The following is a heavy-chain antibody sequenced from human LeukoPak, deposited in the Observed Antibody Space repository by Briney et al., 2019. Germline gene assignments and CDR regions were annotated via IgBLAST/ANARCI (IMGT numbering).Heavy chain of an antibody. Sequence: SVKVSCKASGGTFSSYAISWVRQAPGQGLEWMGGIIPIFGTANYAQKFQGRVTITADESTSTAYMELSSLRSEDTAVYYCARDPRLPPNHSPNDRIVDDYWGQGTLVTVSS. J-gene: IGHJ4*02. D-gene: IGHD1-1*01. V-gene: IGHV1-69*01. CDR3: ARDPRLPPNHSPNDRIVDDY. CDR2: IIPIFGTA. CDR1: GGTFSSYA.